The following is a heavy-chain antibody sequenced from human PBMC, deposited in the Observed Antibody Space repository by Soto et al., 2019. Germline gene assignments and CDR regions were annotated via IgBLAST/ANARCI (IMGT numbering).Heavy chain of an antibody. D-gene: IGHD2-8*01. J-gene: IGHJ5*02. CDR3: ARRRIVPTRGEFDP. Sequence: PGGSLRLSCAASGFTFSRFSMNWFRQAPGKGLEWVSYISSSGSTIYYADSVKGRFTISRDNAKNSLYLQMNSLRAEDTAVYYCARRRIVPTRGEFDPWGQGTLVTVSS. V-gene: IGHV3-48*04. CDR2: ISSSGSTI. CDR1: GFTFSRFS.